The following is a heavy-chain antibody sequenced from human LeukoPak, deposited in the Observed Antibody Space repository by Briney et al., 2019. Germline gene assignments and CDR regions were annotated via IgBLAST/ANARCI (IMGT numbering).Heavy chain of an antibody. CDR1: GFTFSSYG. V-gene: IGHV3-33*01. J-gene: IGHJ5*02. CDR2: IWYDGSNK. CDR3: ERDGRRGQFDP. D-gene: IGHD3-10*01. Sequence: GRSLRLSCAASGFTFSSYGMHWVRQAPGKGLEWVAVIWYDGSNKYYADSVKGRFTISRDNSKNTLYLQMNSLRAEDTAVYYCERDGRRGQFDPWGQGTLVTVSS.